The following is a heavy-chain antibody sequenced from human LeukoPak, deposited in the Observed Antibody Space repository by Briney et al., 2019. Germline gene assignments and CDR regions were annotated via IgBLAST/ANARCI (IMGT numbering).Heavy chain of an antibody. V-gene: IGHV3-15*01. Sequence: GGSLRLSCAASGFLFKNAWMTWVRRAPGKGLEWVGRIKSKVDGETTDYAAHVKGRFSISRDDSRNTLYLQMNSLKTEDPAVYSCSTDDSGYDWGHWGQGTLVTVSS. CDR1: GFLFKNAW. CDR2: IKSKVDGETT. CDR3: STDDSGYDWGH. D-gene: IGHD5-12*01. J-gene: IGHJ4*02.